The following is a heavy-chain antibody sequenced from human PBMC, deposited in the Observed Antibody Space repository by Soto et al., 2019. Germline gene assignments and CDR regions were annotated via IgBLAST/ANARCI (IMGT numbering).Heavy chain of an antibody. J-gene: IGHJ4*02. CDR1: GGTLSSYA. CDR2: IIPIFGTA. V-gene: IGHV1-69*13. CDR3: ARGRVVVVADYYSGFDD. D-gene: IGHD2-15*01. Sequence: SGKVSGKASGGTLSSYAISWRRQAPGKGLEWMGGIIPIFGTANYAQKCQGRVTITADESTSTAYMELSSLRSEDTAVYYCARGRVVVVADYYSGFDDWGQGTLVTVSS.